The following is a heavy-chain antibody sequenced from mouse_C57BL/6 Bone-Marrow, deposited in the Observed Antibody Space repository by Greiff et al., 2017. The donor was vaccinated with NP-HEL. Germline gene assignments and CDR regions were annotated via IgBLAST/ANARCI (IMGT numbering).Heavy chain of an antibody. J-gene: IGHJ4*01. D-gene: IGHD1-1*01. Sequence: EVQGVESGGGLVQPGGSLKLSCAASGFTFSDYYMYWVRQTPEKRLEWVAYISNGGGSTYYPDTVKGRFTISRDNAKNTLYLQMSRLKSEDTAMYYCATNYYGSTRYAMDYWGQGTSVTVSS. CDR1: GFTFSDYY. CDR3: ATNYYGSTRYAMDY. V-gene: IGHV5-12*01. CDR2: ISNGGGST.